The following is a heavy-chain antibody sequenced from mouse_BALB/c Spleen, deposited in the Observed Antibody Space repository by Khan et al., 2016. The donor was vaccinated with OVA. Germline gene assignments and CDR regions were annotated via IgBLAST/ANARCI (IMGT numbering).Heavy chain of an antibody. J-gene: IGHJ3*01. CDR1: GFNIKDYY. Sequence: VRLQQSGAELVRPGALVKLSCKASGFNIKDYYIHWVKQRPEQGLEWIGGIDPENGNTIYDPKFQGKASITADTSSNTAYLQLSSLTSEDTAFYYCTRDGYSPWFAYWGQGTLVTVSA. CDR2: IDPENGNT. V-gene: IGHV14-1*02. CDR3: TRDGYSPWFAY. D-gene: IGHD2-3*01.